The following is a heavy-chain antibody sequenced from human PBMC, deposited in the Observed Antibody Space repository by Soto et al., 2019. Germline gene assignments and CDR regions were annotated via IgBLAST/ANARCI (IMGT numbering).Heavy chain of an antibody. CDR1: GDSISNYY. V-gene: IGHV4-4*07. CDR2: MSATGGA. D-gene: IGHD1-26*01. J-gene: IGHJ3*02. CDR3: TRDQSGTPDI. Sequence: SETLFLNCNVSGDSISNYYWTWIRQSAGKGLEWIGRMSATGGAAYNPSLKSRLTLSRDTSRNELSLSLKFVTAADTAVYFCTRDQSGTPDIWGQGTMVTVSS.